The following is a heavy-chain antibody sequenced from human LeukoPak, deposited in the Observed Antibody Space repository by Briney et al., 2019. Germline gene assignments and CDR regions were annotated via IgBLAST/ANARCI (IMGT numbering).Heavy chain of an antibody. D-gene: IGHD6-6*01. V-gene: IGHV2-5*02. J-gene: IGHJ3*02. Sequence: SGPTLVKPTQTLTLTCTFSGFSLSTSGVGVGWIRQPPGKALEWLALIYWDDDKRYSPSLKSRLTITKDTSKNQVVLTMTNMDPVDTATYYCARRGSKSIAARHRAFDIWGQGTMVTVSS. CDR2: IYWDDDK. CDR3: ARRGSKSIAARHRAFDI. CDR1: GFSLSTSGVG.